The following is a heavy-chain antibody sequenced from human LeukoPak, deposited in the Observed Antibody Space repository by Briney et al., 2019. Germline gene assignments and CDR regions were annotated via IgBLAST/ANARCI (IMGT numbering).Heavy chain of an antibody. V-gene: IGHV4-61*02. J-gene: IGHJ4*02. Sequence: SETLSLTCTVSGGSIISGNYYWSWIRQPAEKGLEWIGRIYTSGRTNYNPSLKSRVTISVDTSKNQFSLKLSSVTAADTAVYYCARDLVAGRPFDYWGQGTLVTVSS. D-gene: IGHD6-19*01. CDR2: IYTSGRT. CDR3: ARDLVAGRPFDY. CDR1: GGSIISGNYY.